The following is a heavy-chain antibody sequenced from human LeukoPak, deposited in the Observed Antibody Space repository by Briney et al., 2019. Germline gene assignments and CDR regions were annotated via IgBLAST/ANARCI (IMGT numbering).Heavy chain of an antibody. CDR3: ARGGKATVVTM. J-gene: IGHJ4*02. D-gene: IGHD4-23*01. Sequence: SETLSLTCTVSGGSINSYYWSWIRQPAGKGLEWIGRIYSSGSTNYNPSLKSRVSMSVDTSKNQSSLKLTSVTAADTAVYYCARGGKATVVTMWGQGILVTVSS. V-gene: IGHV4-4*07. CDR2: IYSSGST. CDR1: GGSINSYY.